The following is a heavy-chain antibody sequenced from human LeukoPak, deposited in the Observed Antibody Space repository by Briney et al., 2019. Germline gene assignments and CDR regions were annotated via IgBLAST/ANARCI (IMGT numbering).Heavy chain of an antibody. CDR2: IYGSGTT. Sequence: TETLSLTCTVSGYSISSGHFWSWIRQPPGKGLEWIGSIYGSGTTYYDPPLRSRVSISADTSKNHFSLELSSVTAADTAVYYCASVGGGSPYWGQGTLVTVSS. J-gene: IGHJ4*02. CDR3: ASVGGGSPY. CDR1: GYSISSGHF. D-gene: IGHD3-16*01. V-gene: IGHV4-38-2*02.